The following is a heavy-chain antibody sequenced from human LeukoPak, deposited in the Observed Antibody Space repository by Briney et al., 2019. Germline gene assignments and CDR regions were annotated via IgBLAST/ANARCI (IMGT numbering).Heavy chain of an antibody. D-gene: IGHD1-26*01. CDR3: ARDAWIVGALDY. V-gene: IGHV1-18*01. Sequence: ASVKVSCKASGYTFTSYGISWVRQAPGQGLEWMRWISAYNGNTNYAQKLQGRVTMTTDTSTSTAYMELRSLRSDDTAVYYCARDAWIVGALDYWGQGTLVTVSS. CDR2: ISAYNGNT. J-gene: IGHJ4*02. CDR1: GYTFTSYG.